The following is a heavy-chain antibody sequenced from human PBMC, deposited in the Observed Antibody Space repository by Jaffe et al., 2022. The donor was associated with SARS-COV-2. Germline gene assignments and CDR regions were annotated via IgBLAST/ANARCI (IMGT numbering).Heavy chain of an antibody. CDR2: VHNGGNT. J-gene: IGHJ6*02. V-gene: IGHV4-61*02. D-gene: IGHD5-18*01. CDR1: GDSTNSGTYY. Sequence: QVQLQESGARLLAPSQTLSLTCSISGDSTNSGTYYWSWVRQPAGKGLEWIGRVHNGGNTNYNPSFESRVSISVDTSKTHLYLTLTSVTAADTAVYYCARDPGYSYLSHLYGVGVWGQGTAVTVS. CDR3: ARDPGYSYLSHLYGVGV.